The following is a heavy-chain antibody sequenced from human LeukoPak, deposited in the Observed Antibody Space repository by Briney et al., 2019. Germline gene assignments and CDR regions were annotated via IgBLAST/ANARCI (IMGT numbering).Heavy chain of an antibody. J-gene: IGHJ4*02. Sequence: GASVKASCKASGGTFSSYAISWVRQAPGQGLEWMGGIIPIFGTANYAQKFQGRVAITADESTSTAYMELSSLRSEDTAVYYCARAREVGANLLDYWGQGTLVTVSS. CDR2: IIPIFGTA. D-gene: IGHD1-26*01. V-gene: IGHV1-69*13. CDR1: GGTFSSYA. CDR3: ARAREVGANLLDY.